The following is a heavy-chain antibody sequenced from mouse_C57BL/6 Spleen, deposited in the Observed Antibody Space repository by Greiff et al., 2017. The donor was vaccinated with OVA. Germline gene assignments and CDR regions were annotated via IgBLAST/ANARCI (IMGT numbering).Heavy chain of an antibody. CDR1: GYTFTDYY. D-gene: IGHD1-1*01. J-gene: IGHJ4*01. CDR3: ARSVTTVVANGAMDY. V-gene: IGHV1-19*01. Sequence: VQLKQSGPVLVKPGASVKMSCKASGYTFTDYYMNWVKQSHGKSLEWIGVINPYNGGTSYNQKFKGKATLTVDKSSSTAYMELNSLTSEDSAVYYCARSVTTVVANGAMDYWGQGTSVTVSS. CDR2: INPYNGGT.